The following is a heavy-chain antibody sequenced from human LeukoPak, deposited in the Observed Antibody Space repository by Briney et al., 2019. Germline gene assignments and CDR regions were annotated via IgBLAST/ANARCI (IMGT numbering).Heavy chain of an antibody. D-gene: IGHD6-13*01. Sequence: SETLSLTCTVSGGSISSYYWSWIRQPPGKGLEWIGYIYYSGSTNYNPSLKSRVTISVDTSKNQFSLKLSSVTAADTAVYCCARASGGSSWYFGWFDPWGQGTLVTVSS. CDR2: IYYSGST. J-gene: IGHJ5*02. CDR1: GGSISSYY. V-gene: IGHV4-59*01. CDR3: ARASGGSSWYFGWFDP.